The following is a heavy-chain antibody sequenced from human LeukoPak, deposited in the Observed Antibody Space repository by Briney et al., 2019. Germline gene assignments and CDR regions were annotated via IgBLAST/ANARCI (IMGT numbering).Heavy chain of an antibody. Sequence: GASVKVSCKVSGYTLTELSMHWVRQAPGKGLEWMGGFDPEDGETIYAQKFQGRVTMTEDTSTDTAYMELSSLRSEDTAVYYCATGWFYDSSGDRRDAFDVWGQGTMVTVSS. CDR3: ATGWFYDSSGDRRDAFDV. CDR1: GYTLTELS. D-gene: IGHD3-22*01. J-gene: IGHJ3*01. V-gene: IGHV1-24*01. CDR2: FDPEDGET.